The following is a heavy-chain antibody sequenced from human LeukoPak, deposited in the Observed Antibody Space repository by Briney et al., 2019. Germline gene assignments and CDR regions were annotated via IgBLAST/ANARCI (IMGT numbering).Heavy chain of an antibody. CDR2: ISGRGGTT. J-gene: IGHJ6*03. CDR3: ATGYCVPGVYYYMDV. D-gene: IGHD2-8*02. V-gene: IGHV3-23*01. Sequence: PGESLRLSCAASGFTFSSYAMSWVRQAPGKGLEWVSDISGRGGTTHYADSVKGRFSISRDNSKNTLYLQMNSLGAEDTAVYYCATGYCVPGVYYYMDVWGKGTTVTVSS. CDR1: GFTFSSYA.